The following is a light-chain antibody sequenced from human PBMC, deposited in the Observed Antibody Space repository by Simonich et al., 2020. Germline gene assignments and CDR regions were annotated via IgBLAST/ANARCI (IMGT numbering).Light chain of an antibody. Sequence: DIQMTQSPSTLSASVGDRVTITCRARQSISSWLAWYQQKPGKAPKLLIYKASSLESGVPSRFSGSGSGTEFTLTISSQQPDDFATYYCQQYNSYSPSYTFGPGTKVDIK. CDR3: QQYNSYSPSYT. CDR1: QSISSW. V-gene: IGKV1-5*03. J-gene: IGKJ3*01. CDR2: KAS.